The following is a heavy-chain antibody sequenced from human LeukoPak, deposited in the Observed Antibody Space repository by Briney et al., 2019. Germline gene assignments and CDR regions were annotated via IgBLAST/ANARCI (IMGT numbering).Heavy chain of an antibody. Sequence: PSETLSLTCTVSGYSISSGYYWGWIRQPPGQGLEWIGSIYHSGSTYYNPSLKSRVTISVDTSKNQFSLKLSSVTAADTAVYYCARDLPSWAYYYYYYMDVWGKGTTVTVSS. CDR3: ARDLPSWAYYYYYYMDV. CDR1: GYSISSGYY. CDR2: IYHSGST. D-gene: IGHD3-16*01. J-gene: IGHJ6*03. V-gene: IGHV4-38-2*02.